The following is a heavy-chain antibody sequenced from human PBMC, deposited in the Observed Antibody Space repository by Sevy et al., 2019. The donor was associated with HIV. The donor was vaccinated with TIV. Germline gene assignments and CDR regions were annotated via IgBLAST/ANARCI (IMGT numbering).Heavy chain of an antibody. Sequence: GESLKISCAASGITFTIYTMNWVRQAPGKGLEWVSSISSSSSYIYYADSVKGRFTISRDIAKSSLYLQMNSLRAEDTAVYYCAREDSNGVCYSHWGQGTLVTVSS. CDR1: GITFTIYT. V-gene: IGHV3-21*01. D-gene: IGHD2-8*01. CDR3: AREDSNGVCYSH. J-gene: IGHJ4*02. CDR2: ISSSSSYI.